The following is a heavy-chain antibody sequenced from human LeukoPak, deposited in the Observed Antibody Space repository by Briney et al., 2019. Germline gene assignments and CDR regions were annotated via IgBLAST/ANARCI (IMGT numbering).Heavy chain of an antibody. CDR3: ARDYYGSGMAFDI. CDR1: GYTFTDYY. D-gene: IGHD3-10*01. V-gene: IGHV1-2*04. Sequence: ASVKVSCKASGYTFTDYYMHWVRQAPGQGLEWMGWINPNSGGTNYPQNFLGWVTMTRDTSISTAYMELSRLRSDDTAVYYCARDYYGSGMAFDIWGQGTMVTVSS. CDR2: INPNSGGT. J-gene: IGHJ3*02.